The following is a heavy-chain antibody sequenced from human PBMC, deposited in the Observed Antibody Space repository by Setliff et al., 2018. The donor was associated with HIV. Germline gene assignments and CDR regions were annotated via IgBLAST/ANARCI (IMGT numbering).Heavy chain of an antibody. D-gene: IGHD3-22*01. CDR1: GGSISFYY. CDR2: TFDNGST. CDR3: ARQGAGYYYDSSEYYTGNGFDM. J-gene: IGHJ3*02. V-gene: IGHV4-59*08. Sequence: SETLSLTCSISGGSISFYYWNWLRQTPGKGLEWIAYTFDNGSTHYNPSLKSRVTISGQTSNNQFSLQLTSVTAADTAVYYCARQGAGYYYDSSEYYTGNGFDMWGQGTMVTVSS.